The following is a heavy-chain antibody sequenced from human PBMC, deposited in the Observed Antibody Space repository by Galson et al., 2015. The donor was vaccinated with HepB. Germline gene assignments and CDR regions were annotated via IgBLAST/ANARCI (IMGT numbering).Heavy chain of an antibody. D-gene: IGHD7-27*01. CDR3: ARGRAYWGAGVPTN. CDR1: GYTFTSYD. Sequence: SVKVSCKASGYTFTSYDINWVRQATGKGLEWMGWMNPNSGNTGYAQKFQGRVTMTRNTSISTAYMELSSLRSEDTAVYYCARGRAYWGAGVPTNWGQGTLVTVSS. J-gene: IGHJ4*02. V-gene: IGHV1-8*01. CDR2: MNPNSGNT.